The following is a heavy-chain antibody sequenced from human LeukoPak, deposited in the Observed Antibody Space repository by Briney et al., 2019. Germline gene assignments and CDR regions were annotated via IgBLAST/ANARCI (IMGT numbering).Heavy chain of an antibody. CDR3: ARGPWHETPDY. J-gene: IGHJ4*02. CDR1: GGSFSGYY. CDR2: INHSGST. Sequence: SETLSLTCAVYGGSFSGYYWSWIRQPPKKGLEWIGEINHSGSTNYNPSLKSRVTISVDTSKNQFSLKLSSVTAADTAVYYCARGPWHETPDYWGQGTLVTVSS. V-gene: IGHV4-34*01.